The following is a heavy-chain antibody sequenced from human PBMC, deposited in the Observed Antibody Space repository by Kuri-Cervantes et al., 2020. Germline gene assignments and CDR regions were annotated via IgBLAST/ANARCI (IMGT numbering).Heavy chain of an antibody. CDR1: GGSFSGYY. J-gene: IGHJ4*02. Sequence: GSLRLSCSVYGGSFSGYYWSWIRQPPGKGLEWIGEINHSGSTNYNPSLKSRVTISADTSKNQFSLKLSFVTATDTAVYFCARRPQNWPIDYWGQGTLVTVSS. D-gene: IGHD2/OR15-2a*01. CDR2: INHSGST. V-gene: IGHV4-34*01. CDR3: ARRPQNWPIDY.